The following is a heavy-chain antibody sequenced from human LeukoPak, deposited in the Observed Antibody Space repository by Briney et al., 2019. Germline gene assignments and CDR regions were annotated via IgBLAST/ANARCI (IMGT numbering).Heavy chain of an antibody. J-gene: IGHJ6*03. Sequence: GGSRRPSVEAFDSTLRANSMTWVARAPGKGREWVSSIKGRFTISRDNAKNSLYLQMNSLRAEDTAVYYCARAKFSAYTGNPGARKSSYDMDVWGKGTTVTVSS. CDR1: DSTLRANS. V-gene: IGHV3-21*01. CDR3: ARAKFSAYTGNPGARKSSYDMDV. D-gene: IGHD1-26*01. CDR2: I.